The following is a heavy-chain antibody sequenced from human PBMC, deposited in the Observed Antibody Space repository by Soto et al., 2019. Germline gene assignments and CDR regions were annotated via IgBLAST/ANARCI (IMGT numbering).Heavy chain of an antibody. D-gene: IGHD6-6*01. CDR1: GDSISSSY. CDR3: ASQDHSRSSSGWFDP. J-gene: IGHJ5*02. V-gene: IGHV4-59*01. Sequence: QVQLQESGPGLVKPSETLSLTCTISGDSISSSYWNWIRQPPGKGLEWIGYMYYSGSTNYNPSLKSRVTISVDTSRNQFSLKLPSVTAADTAVYYCASQDHSRSSSGWFDPWGQGTLVTVSS. CDR2: MYYSGST.